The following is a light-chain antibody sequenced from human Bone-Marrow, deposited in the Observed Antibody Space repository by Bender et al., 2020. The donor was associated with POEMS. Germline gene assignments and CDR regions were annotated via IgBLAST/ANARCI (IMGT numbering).Light chain of an antibody. CDR1: SSNIGTNP. V-gene: IGLV1-44*01. CDR2: ITI. J-gene: IGLJ3*02. CDR3: AAWEDSLNGWV. Sequence: QSVLTQPPSASGTPGQRVTISCSGSSSNIGTNPVNCNHRPQETAPKLLIYITIQRPSGVPDRFSGSKSGTSASLAISGLQSEDEADYYCAAWEDSLNGWVFGGGTKLTVL.